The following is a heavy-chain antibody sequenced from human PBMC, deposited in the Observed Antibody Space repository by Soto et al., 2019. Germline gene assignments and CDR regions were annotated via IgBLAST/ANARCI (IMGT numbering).Heavy chain of an antibody. Sequence: QVQLQESGPGLVKPSQTLSLTCTVSGGSISSGGYYWSWIRQHPGKGLEWIGYIYYSGSTYYNPSLKSRVTISVDTSKNQFSLKLSSVTAADTAVYYCARDRRDQLPFHGMDVWGQGTTVTVSS. CDR2: IYYSGST. D-gene: IGHD2-2*01. CDR1: GGSISSGGYY. J-gene: IGHJ6*02. V-gene: IGHV4-31*03. CDR3: ARDRRDQLPFHGMDV.